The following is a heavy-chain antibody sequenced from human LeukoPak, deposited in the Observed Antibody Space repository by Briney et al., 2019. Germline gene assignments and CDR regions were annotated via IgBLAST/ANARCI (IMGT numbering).Heavy chain of an antibody. D-gene: IGHD3-10*01. CDR3: ARGGYYGSGNDFRFDP. Sequence: SETLSLTCTVSGGSISSYYWSWIRQPPGKGLEWIGYIYYSGSTNYKPSLKSRVTISVDTSKNQFSLKLSSVTAADTAVYYCARGGYYGSGNDFRFDPWGQGTLVAVSS. CDR1: GGSISSYY. J-gene: IGHJ5*02. V-gene: IGHV4-59*01. CDR2: IYYSGST.